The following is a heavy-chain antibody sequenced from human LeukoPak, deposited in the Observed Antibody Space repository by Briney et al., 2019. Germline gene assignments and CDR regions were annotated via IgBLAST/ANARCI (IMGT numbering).Heavy chain of an antibody. CDR1: EFSFISYW. Sequence: GESLKISCKGSEFSFISYWIGWVRPIPGKGLELGGIIYPGDSDTRYSPSFQGQVTISADKSISTAYLQWSSLKASDTAMYYCARLEYSSLYGMDVWGQGTTVTVSS. CDR2: IYPGDSDT. D-gene: IGHD6-6*01. CDR3: ARLEYSSLYGMDV. J-gene: IGHJ6*02. V-gene: IGHV5-51*01.